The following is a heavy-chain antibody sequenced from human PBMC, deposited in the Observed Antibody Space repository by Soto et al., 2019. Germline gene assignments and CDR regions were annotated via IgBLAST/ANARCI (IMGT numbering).Heavy chain of an antibody. CDR1: GGTFSSYA. Sequence: GASVKVSCKASGGTFSSYAISWVRQAPGQGLEWMGGIIPIFGTANYAQKFQGRVTITADESTSTAYMELSSLRSEDTAVYYCARVKEGGYCSSTSCPTPYYFDYWGQGTLVTVSS. V-gene: IGHV1-69*13. D-gene: IGHD2-2*01. CDR3: ARVKEGGYCSSTSCPTPYYFDY. CDR2: IIPIFGTA. J-gene: IGHJ4*02.